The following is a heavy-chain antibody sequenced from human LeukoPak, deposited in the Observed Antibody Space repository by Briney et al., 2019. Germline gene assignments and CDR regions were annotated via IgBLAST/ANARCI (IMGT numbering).Heavy chain of an antibody. J-gene: IGHJ5*02. CDR3: ARVPAAISTWFDP. D-gene: IGHD2-2*02. Sequence: NPSETLSLTCTVSGGSISSGGYYWSWIRQHPGKGLEWNGYIYYSGSTYYNPSLKSRVTISVDTSKNQFSLKLSSVTAADTAVYYCARVPAAISTWFDPWGQGTLVTVSS. CDR1: GGSISSGGYY. V-gene: IGHV4-31*03. CDR2: IYYSGST.